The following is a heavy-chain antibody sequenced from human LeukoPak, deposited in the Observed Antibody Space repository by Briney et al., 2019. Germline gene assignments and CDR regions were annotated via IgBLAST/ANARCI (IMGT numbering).Heavy chain of an antibody. CDR3: ARRGSGSFLSTSYYFDY. J-gene: IGHJ4*02. Sequence: ASVKVSCKASGYTFTGYYMHWVRQAPGQGLEWMGWINPNSGGTNYAQKLQGRVTMTTDTSTSTAYMELRSLRSDDTAVYYCARRGSGSFLSTSYYFDYWGQGTLVTVSS. D-gene: IGHD3-10*01. CDR1: GYTFTGYY. V-gene: IGHV1-2*02. CDR2: INPNSGGT.